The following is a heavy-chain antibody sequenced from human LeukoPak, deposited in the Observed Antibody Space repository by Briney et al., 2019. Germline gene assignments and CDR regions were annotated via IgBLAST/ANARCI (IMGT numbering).Heavy chain of an antibody. D-gene: IGHD3-10*01. V-gene: IGHV3-23*01. J-gene: IGHJ4*02. Sequence: GGSLRLSCAASGFTFTNYAMSWVRQAPGKGLEYISTFSVSDGRTYYADSVKGRFTISRDNTKSTLYLQMNSLRAEDTAVYYCATVVGASPDYFDYRGQGTLVTVSS. CDR3: ATVVGASPDYFDY. CDR1: GFTFTNYA. CDR2: FSVSDGRT.